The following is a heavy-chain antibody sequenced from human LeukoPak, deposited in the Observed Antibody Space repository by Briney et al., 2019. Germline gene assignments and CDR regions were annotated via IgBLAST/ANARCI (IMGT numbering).Heavy chain of an antibody. V-gene: IGHV3-30-3*01. CDR1: GFTFSSYA. J-gene: IGHJ6*02. D-gene: IGHD5-18*01. CDR2: ISYDGSNK. Sequence: GGSLRLSCAASGFTFSSYAMHWVRQAPGKGLEWVAVISYDGSNKYYADSVKSRFTISRDNSKNTLYLQMNSLRAEDTAVYYCARDRYSYALHYGMDVWGQGTTVTVSS. CDR3: ARDRYSYALHYGMDV.